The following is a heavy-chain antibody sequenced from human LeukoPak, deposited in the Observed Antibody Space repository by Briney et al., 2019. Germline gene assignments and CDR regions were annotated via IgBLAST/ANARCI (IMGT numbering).Heavy chain of an antibody. J-gene: IGHJ4*02. D-gene: IGHD3-22*01. Sequence: SETLSLTCTVSGGSISSSSYYWGWVRQPPGKGLEWIGSIYYSGSTYYNPSLKSRVTISVDTSKNQFSLKLSSVTAADTAVYYCASQSIWYYYDSSGYGPFDYWGQGTLVTVSS. CDR1: GGSISSSSYY. CDR3: ASQSIWYYYDSSGYGPFDY. V-gene: IGHV4-39*01. CDR2: IYYSGST.